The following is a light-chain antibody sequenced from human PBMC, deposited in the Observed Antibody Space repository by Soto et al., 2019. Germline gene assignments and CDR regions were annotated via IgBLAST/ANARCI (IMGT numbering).Light chain of an antibody. J-gene: IGKJ3*01. CDR2: AAS. Sequence: DIQLTQSPSFLPASVGDRVTITCRASQDVSRDLAWYQQKPGKAPNLLIYAASTLRSGVPSRFSGSGSETEFTLTISSLQPEDFATYYCQQLNSYVFAFGPGTKVDIK. CDR3: QQLNSYVFA. V-gene: IGKV1-9*01. CDR1: QDVSRD.